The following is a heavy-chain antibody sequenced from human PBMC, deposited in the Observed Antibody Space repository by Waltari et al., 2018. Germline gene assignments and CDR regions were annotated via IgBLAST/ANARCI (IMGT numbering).Heavy chain of an antibody. V-gene: IGHV1-8*01. CDR2: INPYNGDT. Sequence: QVQLVQSGVEVKKTGASVKVSCKTSGYSFPTSDINWVRQATGQGLEWMGWINPYNGDTAYAPKFQGRVTFTSNTSISTVYMEINSLSPEDTALYYCARNAAAAGHYWFDPWGQGTLVTVSS. D-gene: IGHD6-25*01. CDR1: GYSFPTSD. CDR3: ARNAAAAGHYWFDP. J-gene: IGHJ5*02.